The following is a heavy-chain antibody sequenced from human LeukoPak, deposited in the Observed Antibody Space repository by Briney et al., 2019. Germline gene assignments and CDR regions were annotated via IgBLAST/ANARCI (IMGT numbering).Heavy chain of an antibody. J-gene: IGHJ3*01. V-gene: IGHV4-31*03. CDR2: IYYSGST. Sequence: PSQTLSLTCTVSGGSISSGGYYWSWIRQYPGTGLEWVGRIYYSGSTYYNPSLGRRLTISANTSEIQFSLKVTSMTAADTAIYYCARQWSYFHVDSETNRPDAFALWGQGTIVTVSS. CDR3: ARQWSYFHVDSETNRPDAFAL. CDR1: GGSISSGGYY. D-gene: IGHD2/OR15-2a*01.